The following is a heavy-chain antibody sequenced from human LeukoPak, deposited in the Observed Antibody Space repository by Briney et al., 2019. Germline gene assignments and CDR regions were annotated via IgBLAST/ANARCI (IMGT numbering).Heavy chain of an antibody. D-gene: IGHD6-13*01. V-gene: IGHV3-48*02. CDR1: GFTFSSYS. Sequence: GGSLRLSCAASGFTFSSYSMNWVRQAPGKGLEWVSYISSSSSTIYYADSVKGRFTISRDNAKNSLYLQMSSLRDEDTAVYYCARRTMYSSSWFFDAFDIWGQGTMVTVSS. CDR2: ISSSSSTI. J-gene: IGHJ3*02. CDR3: ARRTMYSSSWFFDAFDI.